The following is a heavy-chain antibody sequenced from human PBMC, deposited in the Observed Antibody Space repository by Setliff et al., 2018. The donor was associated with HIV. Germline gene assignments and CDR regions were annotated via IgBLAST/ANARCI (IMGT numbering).Heavy chain of an antibody. V-gene: IGHV4-4*07. Sequence: SETLSLTCTVSGGSFSTYYWSWIRQPAGEGLEYIGRVHSTGTTIYNPSLKSRVTMSVDTSKNQFSLKLSSVTAADTAVYYCASEAWTSYRSSSGYYYYYMDVWGKGTTVTVSS. J-gene: IGHJ6*03. CDR1: GGSFSTYY. CDR2: VHSTGTT. CDR3: ASEAWTSYRSSSGYYYYYMDV. D-gene: IGHD6-6*01.